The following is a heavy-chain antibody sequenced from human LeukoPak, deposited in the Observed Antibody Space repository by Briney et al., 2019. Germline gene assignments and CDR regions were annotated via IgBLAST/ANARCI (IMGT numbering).Heavy chain of an antibody. V-gene: IGHV3-30*02. J-gene: IGHJ4*02. D-gene: IGHD1-26*01. CDR1: AFTFSSYV. Sequence: PGGSLRLSCAASAFTFSSYVMTWVRQAPGKGLEWVAFIRYDGSNKYYADSVKGRFTISRDNSKNTLYLQMNSLRAKDTAVYYCAKDKEGATYGYYFDYWGQGTLVTVSS. CDR3: AKDKEGATYGYYFDY. CDR2: IRYDGSNK.